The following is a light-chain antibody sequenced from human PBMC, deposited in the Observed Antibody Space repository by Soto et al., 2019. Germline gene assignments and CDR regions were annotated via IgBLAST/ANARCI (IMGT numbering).Light chain of an antibody. Sequence: QSALTQPASVSGSPGQSITISCIGTSSDVGAYDLVSWYQQHPGTAPRLIIYVNNKRPSGIPDRFSGSKSGSSATLGITGLQTGDEADYYCGTWDTSLSGVVFGGGTKLTVL. CDR3: GTWDTSLSGVV. CDR1: SSDVGAYDL. J-gene: IGLJ2*01. CDR2: VNN. V-gene: IGLV1-51*01.